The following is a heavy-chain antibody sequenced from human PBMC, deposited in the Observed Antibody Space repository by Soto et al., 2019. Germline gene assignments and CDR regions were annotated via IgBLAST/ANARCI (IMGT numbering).Heavy chain of an antibody. CDR1: GYSFTSYW. D-gene: IGHD6-13*01. Sequence: GESLKISCKGSGYSFTSYWIGWVRQMPGKGLEWMGIIYPGDSDTRYSPSFQGQVTISADKSISTAYLQWSSLKASDTAMYYCARRGIAAAGTRCFDYWGQGTLVTVSS. J-gene: IGHJ4*02. CDR2: IYPGDSDT. V-gene: IGHV5-51*01. CDR3: ARRGIAAAGTRCFDY.